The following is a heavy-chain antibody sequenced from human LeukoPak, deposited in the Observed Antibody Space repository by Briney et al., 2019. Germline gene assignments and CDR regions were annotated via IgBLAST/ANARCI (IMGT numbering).Heavy chain of an antibody. CDR3: ARGAMVRGVIITPEFDY. CDR1: GFTFSSYS. V-gene: IGHV3-21*01. Sequence: GGSLRLSCAASGFTFSSYSMNWVRQAPGKGLEWVSSISSSSSYIYYADSVKGRFTISRDNAKSSLYLQMNSLRAEDTAVYYCARGAMVRGVIITPEFDYWGQGTLVTVSS. J-gene: IGHJ4*02. CDR2: ISSSSSYI. D-gene: IGHD3-10*01.